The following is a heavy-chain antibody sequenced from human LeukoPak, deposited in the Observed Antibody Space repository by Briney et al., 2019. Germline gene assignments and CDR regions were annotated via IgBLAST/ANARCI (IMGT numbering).Heavy chain of an antibody. CDR2: ITGSTLSI. J-gene: IGHJ4*02. CDR3: ARESEYDFWTGSYFDY. D-gene: IGHD3-3*01. Sequence: GGSLRLSCAASGFTFSSYEMNWVRQAPGKGLEWVSSITGSTLSIYYADSVKGRFTTSRDNAKTSLYLQMNSLRAEDTAIYYCARESEYDFWTGSYFDYWGQGTLVTVSS. CDR1: GFTFSSYE. V-gene: IGHV3-21*01.